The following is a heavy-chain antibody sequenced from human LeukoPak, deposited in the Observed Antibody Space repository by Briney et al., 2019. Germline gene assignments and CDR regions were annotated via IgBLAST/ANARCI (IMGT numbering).Heavy chain of an antibody. V-gene: IGHV3-74*01. CDR3: ARDAGDYYGMDV. J-gene: IGHJ6*02. CDR2: IKSDGTTA. Sequence: GGSLRLSCAASGFTFGSYWMYWARQVPGKGLMWVARIKSDGTTANYADFVQGRFTISRDNAKNTLYLQMNSLRAEDTAVYYCARDAGDYYGMDVWGQGTTVTVSS. CDR1: GFTFGSYW.